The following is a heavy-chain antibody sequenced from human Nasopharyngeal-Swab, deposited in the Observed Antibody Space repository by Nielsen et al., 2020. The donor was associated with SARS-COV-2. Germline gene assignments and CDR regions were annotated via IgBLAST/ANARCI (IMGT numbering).Heavy chain of an antibody. CDR3: AKELKVRGVLRAFDP. CDR1: GFTFSSYA. J-gene: IGHJ5*02. D-gene: IGHD3-10*01. CDR2: ISGSGGST. Sequence: GGSLRLSFAASGFTFSSYAMSWVRPAPGKGLEWVSAISGSGGSTYYADSVKGRFNISRDNSKNTLYLQMNSLRAEDTAVYYCAKELKVRGVLRAFDPWGQGTLVTVSS. V-gene: IGHV3-23*01.